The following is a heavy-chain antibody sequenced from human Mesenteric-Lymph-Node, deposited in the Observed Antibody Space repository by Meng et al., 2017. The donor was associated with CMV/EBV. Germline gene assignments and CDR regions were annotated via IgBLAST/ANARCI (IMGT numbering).Heavy chain of an antibody. Sequence: ASVKVSCKASGYTFTSYDINWVRQATGQGLEWMGWISAYNGNRNYGQQFQGRVTMTTDTSTSTAYMELKSLTSGDTAMYYCARDDAAAAAKSDYWGQGTLVTVSS. CDR3: ARDDAAAAAKSDY. CDR2: ISAYNGNR. D-gene: IGHD6-13*01. CDR1: GYTFTSYD. V-gene: IGHV1-18*01. J-gene: IGHJ4*02.